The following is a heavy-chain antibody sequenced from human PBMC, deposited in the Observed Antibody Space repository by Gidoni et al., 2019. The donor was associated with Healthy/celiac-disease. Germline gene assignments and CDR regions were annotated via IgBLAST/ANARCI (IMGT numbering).Heavy chain of an antibody. CDR2: IYYSGST. V-gene: IGHV4-31*03. Sequence: QVQLQASCPGLVKPSHPLSLTCTVSGGSLSSGGYYWSWIRQHPGKGMEWIGYIYYSGSTYYNQDLKRRVTIAVDTSKNQFSLKLSSVTAAETAVYYCAREEIQLWLFDYWGQGTLVTVSS. J-gene: IGHJ4*02. D-gene: IGHD5-18*01. CDR3: AREEIQLWLFDY. CDR1: GGSLSSGGYY.